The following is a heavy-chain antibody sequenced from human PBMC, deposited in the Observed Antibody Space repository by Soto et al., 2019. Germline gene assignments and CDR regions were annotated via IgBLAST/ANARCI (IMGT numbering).Heavy chain of an antibody. CDR2: ISSSSSYI. V-gene: IGHV3-21*01. CDR1: GFTFSSYS. D-gene: IGHD6-19*01. CDR3: ARDPSSGWAPLFFDY. Sequence: GGSLRLSCAASGFTFSSYSMNWVRQAPGKGLEWVSSISSSSSYIYYADSVKGRFTISRDNAKNSLYLQMNSLRAEDTAVYYCARDPSSGWAPLFFDYWGQGTLVTVSS. J-gene: IGHJ4*02.